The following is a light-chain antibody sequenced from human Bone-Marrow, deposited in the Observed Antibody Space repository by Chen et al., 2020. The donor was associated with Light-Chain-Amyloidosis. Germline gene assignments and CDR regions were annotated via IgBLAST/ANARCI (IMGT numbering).Light chain of an antibody. CDR2: GSS. V-gene: IGKV3-20*01. Sequence: EIVLTQSPGPLSLSPGEGANLSCRASQTISSNYLTWYQQKFGQAPRLLIYGSSSRATGIPDRFTGSGSGTDFTLTINRLEPEDFAMYYCQRYGTSPLTFGGGTKVEIK. J-gene: IGKJ4*01. CDR1: QTISSNY. CDR3: QRYGTSPLT.